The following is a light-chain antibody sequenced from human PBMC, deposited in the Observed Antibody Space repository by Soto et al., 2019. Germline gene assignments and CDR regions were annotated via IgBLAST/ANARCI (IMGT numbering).Light chain of an antibody. V-gene: IGKV1-39*01. J-gene: IGKJ2*01. Sequence: DIQMTQSPSSLSASVGDRVTITCRASQSISNFLNWYQQKPGKAPKLLIYAASSLQSGVPSRFSGSGSGTDFTLTISSLQPDDFATYYCQQTYSTPYTVGQGTNLEIK. CDR1: QSISNF. CDR2: AAS. CDR3: QQTYSTPYT.